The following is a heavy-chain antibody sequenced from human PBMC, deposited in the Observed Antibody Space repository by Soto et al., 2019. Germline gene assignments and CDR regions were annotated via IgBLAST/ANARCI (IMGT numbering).Heavy chain of an antibody. CDR3: ARDKGDTAMGNFHY. CDR1: GGTFSSYA. Sequence: SVKVSCKASGGTFSSYAISWVRQAPGQGLEWMGGIIPIFGTANYAQKFQGRVTITADESTSTAYMELSSLRSEDTAVYYCARDKGDTAMGNFHYWGPGTMVTV. CDR2: IIPIFGTA. D-gene: IGHD5-18*01. V-gene: IGHV1-69*13. J-gene: IGHJ4*02.